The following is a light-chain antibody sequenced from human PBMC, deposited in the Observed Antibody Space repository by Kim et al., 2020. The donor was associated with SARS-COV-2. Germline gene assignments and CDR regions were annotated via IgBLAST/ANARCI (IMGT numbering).Light chain of an antibody. CDR2: DVT. Sequence: GQSVTISCAGSSSDVGAYNYVSWYQQHPGKAPKLMIYDVTNRPSGVSNRFSGSKSGNTASLSISGLQAEDEADYYCSSYSSSSPHVFGTVTKVTVL. CDR1: SSDVGAYNY. V-gene: IGLV2-14*03. J-gene: IGLJ1*01. CDR3: SSYSSSSPHV.